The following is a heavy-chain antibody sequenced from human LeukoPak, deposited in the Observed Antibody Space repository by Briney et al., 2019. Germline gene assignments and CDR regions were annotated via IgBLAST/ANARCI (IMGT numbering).Heavy chain of an antibody. Sequence: GGSLRLSCAASGFTFSSYEMNWVRQAPGKGLEWVSYISTDNSTRYYADSVKGRFTISRDNAKNSLYLQMNSLRAEDTAIYYCARGDNWGWYFDLWGRGTLVTVSS. V-gene: IGHV3-48*03. CDR3: ARGDNWGWYFDL. CDR2: ISTDNSTR. D-gene: IGHD1-1*01. J-gene: IGHJ2*01. CDR1: GFTFSSYE.